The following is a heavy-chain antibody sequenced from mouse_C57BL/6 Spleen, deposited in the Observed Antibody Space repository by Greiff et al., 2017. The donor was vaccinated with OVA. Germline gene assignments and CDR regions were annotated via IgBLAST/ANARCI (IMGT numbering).Heavy chain of an antibody. Sequence: EVKVVESGGGLVKPGGSLKLSCAASGFTFSSYAMSWVRQTPEKRLEWVATISDGGSYTYYPDNVKGRFTISRDNAKNNLYLQMSHLKSEDTAMYYWARDMGDGYDAGYYAMDYWGQGTSVTVSS. V-gene: IGHV5-4*01. CDR2: ISDGGSYT. D-gene: IGHD2-2*01. CDR1: GFTFSSYA. CDR3: ARDMGDGYDAGYYAMDY. J-gene: IGHJ4*01.